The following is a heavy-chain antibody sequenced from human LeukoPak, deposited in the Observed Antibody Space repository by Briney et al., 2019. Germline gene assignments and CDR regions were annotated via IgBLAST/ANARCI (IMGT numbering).Heavy chain of an antibody. CDR1: GFTFSSYS. CDR2: ISSSSSTI. Sequence: GGSLRLSCAASGFTFSSYSMNWVRQAPGKGLEWVSYISSSSSTIYYADSVKGRFTISRDNAKNSLYLQMNSLRAEDTAVYYCASTTVTTKVVGFDYWGQGTLVTVSS. CDR3: ASTTVTTKVVGFDY. D-gene: IGHD4-17*01. J-gene: IGHJ4*02. V-gene: IGHV3-48*01.